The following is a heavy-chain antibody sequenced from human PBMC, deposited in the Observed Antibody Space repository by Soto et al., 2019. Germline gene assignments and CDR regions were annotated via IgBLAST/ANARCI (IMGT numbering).Heavy chain of an antibody. CDR2: IYYSGST. D-gene: IGHD3-3*01. CDR1: GGSISSYY. V-gene: IGHV4-59*01. J-gene: IGHJ4*02. CDR3: ARFRMGDLNQKRSIFGVVRPVYFDY. Sequence: SETLSLTCTVSGGSISSYYWSWIRQPPGKGLEWIGYIYYSGSTNYNPSLKSRVTISVDTSKNQFSLKLSSVTAADTAVYYCARFRMGDLNQKRSIFGVVRPVYFDYWGQGTLVTVSS.